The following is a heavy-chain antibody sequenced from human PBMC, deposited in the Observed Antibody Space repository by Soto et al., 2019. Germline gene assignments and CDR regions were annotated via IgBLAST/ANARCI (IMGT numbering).Heavy chain of an antibody. V-gene: IGHV3-72*01. D-gene: IGHD3-3*01. CDR1: GFTFSDHD. Sequence: EVQLVESGGGLVQPGGSLRLSCAVSGFTFSDHDMDWVRQAPGKGLEWVGNIRNKANSYTTEYAASVRGRFTISRDDSKNSLYLHMNSLIAEDTAVYYCATGSGADYLFDIWGQGPMVTVSS. CDR3: ATGSGADYLFDI. J-gene: IGHJ3*02. CDR2: IRNKANSYTT.